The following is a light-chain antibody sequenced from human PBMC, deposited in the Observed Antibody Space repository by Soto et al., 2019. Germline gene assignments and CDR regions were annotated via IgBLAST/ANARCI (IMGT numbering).Light chain of an antibody. Sequence: QSALTQPASVSGSPGQSLTISCTGNSSDVGGYNYVSWYQQHPGKAPKLMIYEVSNRPSGVSNRFSGSKSGNTASLTISGLQAEDEDDYYCSSYTSSSTPWVFGGGTKLTVL. CDR3: SSYTSSSTPWV. V-gene: IGLV2-14*01. CDR1: SSDVGGYNY. CDR2: EVS. J-gene: IGLJ3*02.